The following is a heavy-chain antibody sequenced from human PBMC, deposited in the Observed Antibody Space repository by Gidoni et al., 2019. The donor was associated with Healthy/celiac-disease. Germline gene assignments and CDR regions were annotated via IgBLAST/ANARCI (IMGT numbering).Heavy chain of an antibody. D-gene: IGHD5-12*01. CDR1: GCTFRSYA. CDR3: ARSRYSGYGWFDY. Sequence: QVQLVESGGGVVQPGRSLRRSCAAAGCTFRSYAIHWVRQAPGKGLVWVAVISYDGSNKYYADSVKGRFTISRDNSKNTLYLHMNSLRAEDTAVYYCARSRYSGYGWFDYWGQGTLVTVSS. CDR2: ISYDGSNK. J-gene: IGHJ4*02. V-gene: IGHV3-30*01.